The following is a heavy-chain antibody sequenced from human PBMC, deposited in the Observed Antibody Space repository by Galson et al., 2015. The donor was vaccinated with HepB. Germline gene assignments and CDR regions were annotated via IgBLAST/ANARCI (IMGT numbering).Heavy chain of an antibody. CDR3: ATTGWPPTTVMYYFHY. Sequence: SVKASCKVSGYTLTELSMHWVRQAPGKGLEWMGGFDPEDGETIYAQKFQGRVTMTEDTSTDTAYMELSSLRSEDTAVYYCATTGWPPTTVMYYFHYWGQGTLVTVSS. J-gene: IGHJ4*02. CDR2: FDPEDGET. V-gene: IGHV1-24*01. CDR1: GYTLTELS. D-gene: IGHD4-17*01.